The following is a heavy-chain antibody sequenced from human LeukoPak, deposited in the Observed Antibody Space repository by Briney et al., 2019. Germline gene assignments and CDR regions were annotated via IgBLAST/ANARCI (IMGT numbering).Heavy chain of an antibody. V-gene: IGHV4-59*01. D-gene: IGHD3-3*01. J-gene: IGHJ3*02. Sequence: SETLSLTCTVSGVSISSYYWSWIRQPPGKGLEWIGYIYYSGSTNYNPSLKSRVTISVDTSKNQFSLKLSSVTAADTAVYYCARSVFWSGYQDDAFDIWGQGTMVTVSS. CDR3: ARSVFWSGYQDDAFDI. CDR1: GVSISSYY. CDR2: IYYSGST.